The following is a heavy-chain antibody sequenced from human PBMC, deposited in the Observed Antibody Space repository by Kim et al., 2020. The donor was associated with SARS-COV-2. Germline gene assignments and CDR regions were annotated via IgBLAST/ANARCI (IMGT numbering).Heavy chain of an antibody. Sequence: GGSLRLSRAASGFTFSTYAMSWVRQAPGRGLEWVSGISTSGGGTYYVDSVKGRFTISRDNSKNMLYLRFNSLRVEDTAVYYCAKGSLGPTVTTSIDYWGQGTLVTVSS. CDR3: AKGSLGPTVTTSIDY. D-gene: IGHD4-17*01. CDR1: GFTFSTYA. CDR2: ISTSGGGT. V-gene: IGHV3-23*01. J-gene: IGHJ4*02.